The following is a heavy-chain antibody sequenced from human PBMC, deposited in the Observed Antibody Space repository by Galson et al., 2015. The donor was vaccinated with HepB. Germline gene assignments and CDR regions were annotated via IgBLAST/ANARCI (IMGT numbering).Heavy chain of an antibody. CDR3: AKGATRYYGMDV. CDR1: GFTFSSYG. CDR2: ISYDGSNK. D-gene: IGHD5-12*01. V-gene: IGHV3-30*18. J-gene: IGHJ6*02. Sequence: SLRLSCAASGFTFSSYGMHWVRQAPGKGLEWVAVISYDGSNKYYADSVKGRFTISRDNSKNTLYLQMNSLRAEDMAVYYCAKGATRYYGMDVWGQGTTVTVSS.